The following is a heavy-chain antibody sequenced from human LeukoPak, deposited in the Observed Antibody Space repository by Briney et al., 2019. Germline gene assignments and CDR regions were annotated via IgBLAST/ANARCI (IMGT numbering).Heavy chain of an antibody. J-gene: IGHJ6*03. D-gene: IGHD2-2*01. CDR1: GFTFSSYG. CDR3: ARANEDIVVVPAAKFYYYYYMDV. V-gene: IGHV3-21*01. Sequence: PGGSLRLSCAASGFTFSSYGMSWVRQAPGKGLEWVSSISSSSSYIYYADSVKGRFTISRDNAKSSLYLQMNSLRAEDTAVYYCARANEDIVVVPAAKFYYYYYMDVWGKGTTVTISS. CDR2: ISSSSSYI.